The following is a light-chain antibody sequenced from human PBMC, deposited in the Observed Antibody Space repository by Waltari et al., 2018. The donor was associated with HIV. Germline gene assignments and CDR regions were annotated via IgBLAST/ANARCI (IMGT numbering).Light chain of an antibody. CDR2: DVS. Sequence: QSALTQPASVSGSPGQSLTISCTGTSSDVGGYNYVFWYQQHPGKAPKLMIYDVSNRPSGVSNRFSGSKSGNTASLTISGLQAEDEADYYCSSYTSSNTWVFGGGTKLTVL. J-gene: IGLJ3*02. CDR1: SSDVGGYNY. V-gene: IGLV2-14*03. CDR3: SSYTSSNTWV.